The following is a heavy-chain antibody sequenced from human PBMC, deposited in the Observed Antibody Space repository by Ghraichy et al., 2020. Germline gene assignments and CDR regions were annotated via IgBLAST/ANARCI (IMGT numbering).Heavy chain of an antibody. D-gene: IGHD2-15*01. Sequence: GESLNISCAASGFTFSSYAMSWVRQAPGKGLEWVSTISGSGGSTYYADSVKGRFTISRDNSKNTLYLQMNSLRAEDAAVYYCAKAWGYCSGGTCPSYNWFDPWGQGPLVTVPS. CDR2: ISGSGGST. V-gene: IGHV3-23*01. CDR3: AKAWGYCSGGTCPSYNWFDP. J-gene: IGHJ5*02. CDR1: GFTFSSYA.